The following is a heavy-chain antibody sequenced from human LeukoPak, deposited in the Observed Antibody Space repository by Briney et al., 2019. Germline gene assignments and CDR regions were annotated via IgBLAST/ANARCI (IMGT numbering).Heavy chain of an antibody. CDR1: GFTFSDYY. V-gene: IGHV3-11*04. Sequence: IPGGSLRLSCAASGFTFSDYYMSWIRQAPGKGLEWVSYISSSGSTIYYADSVKGRFTISRDNSKNTLYLQMNSLRAEDTAVYYCARERGSYSSSWYPGAYWGQGTLVTVSS. CDR2: ISSSGSTI. D-gene: IGHD6-13*01. CDR3: ARERGSYSSSWYPGAY. J-gene: IGHJ4*02.